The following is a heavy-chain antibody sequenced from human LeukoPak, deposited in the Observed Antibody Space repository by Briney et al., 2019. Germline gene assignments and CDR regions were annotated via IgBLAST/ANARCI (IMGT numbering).Heavy chain of an antibody. Sequence: GGSLRLSCAASGFTFSSYSMNWVRQAPGKGLEWVSSISSSSSTIYYADSVKGRFTISRDNAKNSLYLQMNSLRAEDTAVYYCARERWFGELFQYYFDYWGQGTLVTVSS. CDR3: ARERWFGELFQYYFDY. V-gene: IGHV3-48*01. CDR1: GFTFSSYS. CDR2: ISSSSSTI. J-gene: IGHJ4*02. D-gene: IGHD3-10*01.